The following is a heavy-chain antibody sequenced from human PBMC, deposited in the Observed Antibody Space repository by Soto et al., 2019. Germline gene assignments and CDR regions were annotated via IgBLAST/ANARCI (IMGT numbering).Heavy chain of an antibody. CDR2: ISSSSSDI. J-gene: IGHJ4*02. V-gene: IGHV3-21*01. CDR3: ARTGTTWYFDY. CDR1: GVTFSTHS. Sequence: GGSLRLSCAASGVTFSTHSMNWVRQAPGKGLEWVSSISSSSSDIYYADSVKGRFTISRDNAKKSLYLQMNSLRAEDTAVYYCARTGTTWYFDYWGQGTLVTVSS. D-gene: IGHD1-1*01.